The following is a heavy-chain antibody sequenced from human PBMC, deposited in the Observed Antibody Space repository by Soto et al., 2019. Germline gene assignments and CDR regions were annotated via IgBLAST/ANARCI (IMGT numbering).Heavy chain of an antibody. CDR2: VYYTGST. CDR3: ARVITYHYGMDV. Sequence: PSETLSLTCNVSGGSIGSYYWNWLRQPAGKGLEWIGYVYYTGSTNYNPSLEGRATISVDSSKNQVSLNLRSVTAADSATYYRARVITYHYGMDVWGQGITVTVSS. V-gene: IGHV4-59*01. D-gene: IGHD3-16*01. J-gene: IGHJ6*02. CDR1: GGSIGSYY.